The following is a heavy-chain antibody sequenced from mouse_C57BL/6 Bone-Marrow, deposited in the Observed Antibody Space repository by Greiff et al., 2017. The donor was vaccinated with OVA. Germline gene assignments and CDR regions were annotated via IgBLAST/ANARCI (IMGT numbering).Heavy chain of an antibody. J-gene: IGHJ4*01. CDR2: IYPGDGDT. Sequence: QVQLQQSGPELVKPGASVKISCKASGYAFSSSWMNWVKQRPGKGLEWIGRIYPGDGDTNYNGKFKGKATLTADKSSSTAYMQLSSLTSEDSAVSFCARSYYSGKYAMDYWGQGTSVTVSS. CDR3: ARSYYSGKYAMDY. V-gene: IGHV1-82*01. D-gene: IGHD2-12*01. CDR1: GYAFSSSW.